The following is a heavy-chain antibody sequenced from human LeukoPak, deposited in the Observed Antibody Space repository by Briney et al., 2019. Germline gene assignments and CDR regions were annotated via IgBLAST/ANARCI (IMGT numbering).Heavy chain of an antibody. Sequence: SVKVSCKASGGTFSSYAISWVRQAPGQGLEWMGGIIPIFGTANYAQKFQDRVTITADESTSTAHMELSSLRSEDTAVYYCASSYCSSTSCPTPYYYYYGMDVWGQGTTVTVSS. CDR1: GGTFSSYA. J-gene: IGHJ6*02. D-gene: IGHD2-2*01. CDR3: ASSYCSSTSCPTPYYYYYGMDV. CDR2: IIPIFGTA. V-gene: IGHV1-69*13.